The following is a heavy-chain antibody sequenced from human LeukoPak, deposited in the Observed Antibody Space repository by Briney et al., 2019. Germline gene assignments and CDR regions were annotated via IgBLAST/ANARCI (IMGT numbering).Heavy chain of an antibody. CDR1: GGSISSYY. Sequence: SETLSLTCTVSGGSISSYYWSWIRQPPGKGLEWIGYIYTSGSTNYNPSLKSRVTISVDTSKNQFSLKLSSLTAADTAVYYGARRPTIFGAVDYFDYWGQGTLVTVSS. V-gene: IGHV4-4*09. J-gene: IGHJ4*02. D-gene: IGHD3-3*01. CDR2: IYTSGST. CDR3: ARRPTIFGAVDYFDY.